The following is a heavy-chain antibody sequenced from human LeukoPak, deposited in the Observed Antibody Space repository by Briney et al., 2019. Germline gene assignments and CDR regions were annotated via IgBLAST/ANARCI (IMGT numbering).Heavy chain of an antibody. V-gene: IGHV3-48*04. CDR1: EFTFSSYN. Sequence: GGSLRLSCAASEFTFSSYNMDWVRQAPGKGMEWVSYISSSSSTKYYADSVKGRFTVSRDNTKHSLYLQMNSLRAEDTDVYYCATDIYSAYVQSTFDDYWGQGTLVTVSS. CDR2: ISSSSSTK. J-gene: IGHJ4*02. CDR3: ATDIYSAYVQSTFDDY. D-gene: IGHD5-12*01.